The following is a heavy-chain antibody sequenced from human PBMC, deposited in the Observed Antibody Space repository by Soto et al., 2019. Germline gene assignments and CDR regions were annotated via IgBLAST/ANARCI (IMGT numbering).Heavy chain of an antibody. CDR1: GFTFSSYW. D-gene: IGHD1-26*01. V-gene: IGHV3-74*01. CDR3: ASAFSGPRWFAP. CDR2: INTDGTIT. Sequence: EVQLVESGGGLVQPGGSLRLSCAVSGFTFSSYWMFWVRQAPGKGLEWVSHINTDGTITSFADSVRGRFTVSRDNAKNTLYLQMNSLRAEDTAVYYCASAFSGPRWFAPWGQGTLVTVSS. J-gene: IGHJ5*02.